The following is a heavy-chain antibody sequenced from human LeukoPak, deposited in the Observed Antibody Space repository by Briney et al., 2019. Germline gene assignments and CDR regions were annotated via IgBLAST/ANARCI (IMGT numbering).Heavy chain of an antibody. Sequence: PSETLSLTCAVSGGSFSGYSWSWIRQPPGKGLEWIGEINHSGSTNYNPSLKSRVIISVDTSKNQFSLKVTSVTAADTAVYYCARGSTYWGQGTLVTVSS. CDR1: GGSFSGYS. J-gene: IGHJ4*02. CDR2: INHSGST. CDR3: ARGSTY. V-gene: IGHV4-34*01.